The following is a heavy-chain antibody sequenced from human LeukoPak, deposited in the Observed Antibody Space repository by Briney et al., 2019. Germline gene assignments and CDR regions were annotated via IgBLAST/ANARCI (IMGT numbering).Heavy chain of an antibody. CDR1: GGSVSNIF. CDR2: VYSSGST. Sequence: SETLSLTCTVSGGSVSNIFWSWIRQPPGKGLEWIGYVYSSGSTNYNPSLNSRVTMSVDTSKNQFSLKLSSVTAADTAVYYCARGTNDYYYMDVWGKGTTVTISS. V-gene: IGHV4-59*08. CDR3: ARGTNDYYYMDV. J-gene: IGHJ6*03.